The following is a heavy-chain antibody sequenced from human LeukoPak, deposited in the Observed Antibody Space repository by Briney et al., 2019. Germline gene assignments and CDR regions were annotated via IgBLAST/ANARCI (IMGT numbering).Heavy chain of an antibody. J-gene: IGHJ5*02. Sequence: SGPTLVNPTQTLTLTCTFSGFSLSTSGVGVGWIRQPPGKALEWLALIYWDDDKRYSPSLKSRLTITKDTSKNQVVLTKTNMDPVDTATYYCARYFVEGILTGYYINENWFDPWGQGTLVTVSS. D-gene: IGHD3-9*01. CDR1: GFSLSTSGVG. V-gene: IGHV2-5*02. CDR2: IYWDDDK. CDR3: ARYFVEGILTGYYINENWFDP.